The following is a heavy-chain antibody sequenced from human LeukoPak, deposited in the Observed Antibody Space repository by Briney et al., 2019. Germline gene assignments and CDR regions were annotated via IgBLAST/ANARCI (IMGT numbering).Heavy chain of an antibody. Sequence: GRSLRLSRAATGFTFSSYGMHWVRQAPGKGLEWVAVIWYDGSNKYYADSVKGRFTISRDNSKNTLYLQMNSLRAEDTAVYYCAKDRSGISDYWGQGTLVTVSS. V-gene: IGHV3-33*06. CDR1: GFTFSSYG. CDR2: IWYDGSNK. J-gene: IGHJ4*02. D-gene: IGHD3-10*01. CDR3: AKDRSGISDY.